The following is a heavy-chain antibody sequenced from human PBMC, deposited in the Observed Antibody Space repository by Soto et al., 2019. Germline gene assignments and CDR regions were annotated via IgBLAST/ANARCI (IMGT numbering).Heavy chain of an antibody. V-gene: IGHV3-33*01. CDR1: GFTFSSYG. D-gene: IGHD3-10*01. J-gene: IGHJ4*02. CDR2: IWYDGSNK. CDR3: AREDYGSGSFDY. Sequence: QVQLVESGGGVVQPGRSLRLSCAASGFTFSSYGMHWVRQAPGKGLEWVAVIWYDGSNKYYADSVKGRFTISRDNSKNTLYLQMNNLRAEDTAVYCCAREDYGSGSFDYWGQGTLVTVSS.